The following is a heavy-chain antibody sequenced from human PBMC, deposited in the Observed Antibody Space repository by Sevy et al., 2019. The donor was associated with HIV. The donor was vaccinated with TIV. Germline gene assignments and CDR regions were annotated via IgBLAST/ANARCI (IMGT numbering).Heavy chain of an antibody. Sequence: GGSLRLSCVVSGFSVRDNYVSWVRQVAGRGLEWVSIIYSAGATYYRDSVKGRSTNSRHISENTVYLQMNSLRTDDTALYYCMGGNSYGDAFNIWGQGTKVTVSS. CDR3: MGGNSYGDAFNI. V-gene: IGHV3-53*04. CDR1: GFSVRDNY. CDR2: IYSAGAT. J-gene: IGHJ3*02. D-gene: IGHD5-18*01.